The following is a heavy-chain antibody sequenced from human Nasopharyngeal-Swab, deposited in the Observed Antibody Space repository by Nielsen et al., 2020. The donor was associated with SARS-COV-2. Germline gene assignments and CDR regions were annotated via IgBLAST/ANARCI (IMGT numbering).Heavy chain of an antibody. Sequence: GESLSLSCAASGLTVSSKYMSWVRQPPGKGMEWVAVIYSGGSTYYADSVKARFTISRDNSKNTLYLQMNSLRADDTAVYYCARALYYYDSEAYFDYWGQGTLVTFFS. D-gene: IGHD3-22*01. J-gene: IGHJ4*02. CDR3: ARALYYYDSEAYFDY. CDR2: IYSGGST. CDR1: GLTVSSKY. V-gene: IGHV3-53*01.